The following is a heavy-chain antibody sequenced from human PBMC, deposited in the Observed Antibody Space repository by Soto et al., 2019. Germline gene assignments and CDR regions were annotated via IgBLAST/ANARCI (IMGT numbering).Heavy chain of an antibody. CDR1: GFSFSSYT. J-gene: IGHJ5*01. Sequence: VGSLRLSCAASGFSFSSYTMNWVRQAPGKGLQWVSSITNRGTHTYSADSVKGRFTISRDNDKNSLYLQMNNLRAEDTAIYFCARAHEVAWFDSWGLGTLVTV. CDR2: ITNRGTHT. CDR3: ARAHEVAWFDS. V-gene: IGHV3-21*01. D-gene: IGHD2-15*01.